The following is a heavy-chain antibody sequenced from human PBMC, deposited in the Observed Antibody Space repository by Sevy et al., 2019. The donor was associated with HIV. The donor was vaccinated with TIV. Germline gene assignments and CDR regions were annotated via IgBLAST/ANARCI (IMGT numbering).Heavy chain of an antibody. J-gene: IGHJ4*02. CDR3: ARGRVGATTSYYFDY. CDR1: GFTFSSYA. V-gene: IGHV3-33*01. Sequence: GESLKIYCAASGFTFSSYAMHWVRQAPGKGLEWVGFIWHDGSQKYYADSVRGRFTFSRDNSKNTLFLQVSSLRAEDTAVYYCARGRVGATTSYYFDYWGQGTLVTVSS. D-gene: IGHD1-26*01. CDR2: IWHDGSQK.